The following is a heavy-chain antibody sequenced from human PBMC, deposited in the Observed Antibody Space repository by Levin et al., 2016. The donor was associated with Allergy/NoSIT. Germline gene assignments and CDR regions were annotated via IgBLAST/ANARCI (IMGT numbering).Heavy chain of an antibody. CDR2: ISGSGGST. V-gene: IGHV3-23*01. CDR1: GFTFSSYA. Sequence: GESLKISCAASGFTFSSYAMSWVRQAPGKGLEWVSAISGSGGSTYYADSVKGRFTISRDNSKNTLYLQMNSLRAEDTAVYYCAKGRSIAAPFDYWGQGTLVTVSS. D-gene: IGHD6-6*01. CDR3: AKGRSIAAPFDY. J-gene: IGHJ4*02.